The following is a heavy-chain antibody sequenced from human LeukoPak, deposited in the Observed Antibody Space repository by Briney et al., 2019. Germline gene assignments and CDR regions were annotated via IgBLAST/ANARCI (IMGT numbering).Heavy chain of an antibody. V-gene: IGHV3-7*01. CDR3: ARHVHPDYDFWSGYYPHYYFDY. Sequence: GGSLRLSCAASGFTFSSYWMSWVRQAPGKGLEWVANIKQDGSEKYYVDSVKGRFSISRDNAKNSLYLQMNSLRAEDTAVYYCARHVHPDYDFWSGYYPHYYFDYWGQGTLVTVSS. CDR1: GFTFSSYW. J-gene: IGHJ4*02. D-gene: IGHD3-3*01. CDR2: IKQDGSEK.